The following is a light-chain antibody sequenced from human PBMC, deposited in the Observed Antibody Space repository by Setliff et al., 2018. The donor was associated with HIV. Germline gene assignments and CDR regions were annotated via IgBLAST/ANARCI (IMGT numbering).Light chain of an antibody. CDR1: SSDIGDYES. CDR2: DVT. V-gene: IGLV2-23*02. J-gene: IGLJ2*01. CDR3: CSYAGSDTWI. Sequence: ALTQPASVSGSPGQSITISCTGSSSDIGDYESVSWYQQHPGEVPKLMIYDVTKRPSGVSNRFSASKSGNTASLTISGLQAEDEAHYYCCSYAGSDTWIFGGGTKVTVL.